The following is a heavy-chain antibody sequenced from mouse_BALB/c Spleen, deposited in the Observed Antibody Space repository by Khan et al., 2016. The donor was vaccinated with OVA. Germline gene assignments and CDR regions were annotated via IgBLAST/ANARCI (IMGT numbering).Heavy chain of an antibody. CDR2: ISYSGRT. D-gene: IGHD1-1*01. CDR3: ARSVTITTVVATDFDY. Sequence: QLEESGPGLVKPSQSLSLTCTVTGYSITSDYAWNWIRQLPGNKLEWMGYISYSGRTSYNPSLKSRISITRDTSKNQFFLQLNSVTTEDTATYYCARSVTITTVVATDFDYWGQGTTLTVSS. V-gene: IGHV3-2*02. J-gene: IGHJ2*01. CDR1: GYSITSDYA.